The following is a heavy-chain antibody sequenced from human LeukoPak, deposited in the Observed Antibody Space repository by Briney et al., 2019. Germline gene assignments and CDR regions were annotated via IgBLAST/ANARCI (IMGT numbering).Heavy chain of an antibody. V-gene: IGHV4-34*01. J-gene: IGHJ5*02. CDR2: INHSGST. CDR1: GGSFSGYY. Sequence: KPSETLSLTCAVYGGSFSGYYWSWIRQPPGKGLEWIGEINHSGSTNYNPSLKSRVTISVDTSKNQFSLKLSSVTAADTAVYYCARGGLLWFGELPNGRNWFDPWGQGTLVTVSS. D-gene: IGHD3-10*01. CDR3: ARGGLLWFGELPNGRNWFDP.